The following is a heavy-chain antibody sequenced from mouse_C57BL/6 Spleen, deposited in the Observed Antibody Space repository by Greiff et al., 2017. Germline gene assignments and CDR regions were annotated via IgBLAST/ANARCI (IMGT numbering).Heavy chain of an antibody. J-gene: IGHJ2*01. Sequence: VQLQQSGPELVKPGASVKMSCKASGYTFTDYNMHWVKQSHGKSLEWLGYINPNNGGTSYNQKFKGKATLTVNKSSSTAYMELRSLTSEDSAVYYCARKGYYGSFDYWGQGTTLTVSS. D-gene: IGHD2-2*01. CDR1: GYTFTDYN. V-gene: IGHV1-22*01. CDR2: INPNNGGT. CDR3: ARKGYYGSFDY.